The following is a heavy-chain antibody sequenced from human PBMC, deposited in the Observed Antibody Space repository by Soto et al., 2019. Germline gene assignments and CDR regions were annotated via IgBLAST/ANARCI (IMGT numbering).Heavy chain of an antibody. Sequence: SSETLSLTCAVSGGSISSGGYSWSWIRQPPGKGLEWIGYIYHSGSTYYNPSLKSRVTISVDRSKNQFSLKLSSVTAADTATYYCVHRATLGGNWDTGYLDYWGQGTLVTVSS. CDR2: IYHSGST. D-gene: IGHD1-1*01. CDR1: GGSISSGGYS. CDR3: VHRATLGGNWDTGYLDY. J-gene: IGHJ4*02. V-gene: IGHV4-30-2*01.